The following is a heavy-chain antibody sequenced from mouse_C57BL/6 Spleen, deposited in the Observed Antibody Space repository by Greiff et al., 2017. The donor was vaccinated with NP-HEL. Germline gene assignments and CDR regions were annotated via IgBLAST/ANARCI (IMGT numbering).Heavy chain of an antibody. V-gene: IGHV1-50*01. J-gene: IGHJ1*03. Sequence: QVQLQQPGAELVKPGASVKLSCKASGYTFTSYWMQWVKQRPGQGLEWIGEIDPSDSYTNYNQKFKGKATLTVDTSSSTAYMQLSSLTSEDSAVYYCASYGSSYVGYFDVWGTGTTVTVSS. CDR3: ASYGSSYVGYFDV. CDR1: GYTFTSYW. CDR2: IDPSDSYT. D-gene: IGHD1-1*01.